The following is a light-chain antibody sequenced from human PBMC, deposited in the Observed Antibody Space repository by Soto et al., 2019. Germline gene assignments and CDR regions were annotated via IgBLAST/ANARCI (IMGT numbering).Light chain of an antibody. Sequence: ETVLTQSPGTLSLSPGERATLSCRASQSVSSNYLAWYQQKPGQAPRLLMYGASTRATGIPDSFSGSGSGTDFTLNISRLEPDDFAVYYCQQFGRSPPSWTFGQGTKVEIK. V-gene: IGKV3-20*01. CDR3: QQFGRSPPSWT. CDR2: GAS. CDR1: QSVSSNY. J-gene: IGKJ1*01.